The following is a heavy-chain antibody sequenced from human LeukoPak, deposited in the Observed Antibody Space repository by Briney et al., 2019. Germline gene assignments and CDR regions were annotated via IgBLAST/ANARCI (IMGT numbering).Heavy chain of an antibody. Sequence: GGSLRLSCAASGFTFSSYAMHWVRQAPGEGLEWVAVISYDGSNKYYADSVKGRFTISRDNAKNSLYLQMNSLRAEDTAVYYCAREGPAANAFDIWGQGTMVTVSS. V-gene: IGHV3-30-3*01. CDR3: AREGPAANAFDI. J-gene: IGHJ3*02. CDR2: ISYDGSNK. D-gene: IGHD2-2*01. CDR1: GFTFSSYA.